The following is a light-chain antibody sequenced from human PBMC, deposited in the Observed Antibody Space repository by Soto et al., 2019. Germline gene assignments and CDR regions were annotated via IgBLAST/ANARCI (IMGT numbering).Light chain of an antibody. CDR1: TSDVAGYNY. Sequence: QSALTQPPSASGSPGQSVTISCSGTTSDVAGYNYVSWYQQYPGKAPKLIIYEISQRPSGIPDRFSGSKSGYTASLTISGLQAEDEADYHCASYAGSNTFVFGTGTKVTVL. V-gene: IGLV2-8*01. CDR3: ASYAGSNTFV. J-gene: IGLJ1*01. CDR2: EIS.